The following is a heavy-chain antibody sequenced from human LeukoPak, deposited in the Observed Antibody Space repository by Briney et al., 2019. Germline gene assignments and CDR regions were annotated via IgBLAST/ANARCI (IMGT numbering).Heavy chain of an antibody. V-gene: IGHV4-59*08. CDR3: ARQSSSRYHFDY. Sequence: SETLSLTCTVSGGSISSYYWSWIRQPPGKGLEWIGYIYYSGRTNYNPSLKSRATISVDTSKKQFSLKLSSVTAADTAVYYCARQSSSRYHFDYWGQGTLVTVSS. J-gene: IGHJ4*02. CDR2: IYYSGRT. CDR1: GGSISSYY. D-gene: IGHD6-13*01.